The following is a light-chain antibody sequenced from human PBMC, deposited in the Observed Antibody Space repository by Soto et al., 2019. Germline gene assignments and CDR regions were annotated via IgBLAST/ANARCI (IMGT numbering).Light chain of an antibody. CDR2: VNT. Sequence: QSVLTQPPSVSGAPGQRVTISCTGSNSNIGAGSAVNWYQHFPGTAPKLLIYVNTNRPSGVPDRFSGSKSGSSASLAITGLQAEDEADYYCQSYDSSLSGLIFGLGTKLTVL. CDR3: QSYDSSLSGLI. J-gene: IGLJ2*01. CDR1: NSNIGAGSA. V-gene: IGLV1-40*01.